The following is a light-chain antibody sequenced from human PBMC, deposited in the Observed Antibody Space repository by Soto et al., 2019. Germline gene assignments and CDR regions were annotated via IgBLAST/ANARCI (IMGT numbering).Light chain of an antibody. CDR2: GAS. CDR1: QSVSND. Sequence: EIVMTQSPATQSVSPGERATLSCRSSQSVSNDLAWYQQKPGQAPRLLIYGASTRATGIPARFSGSGSGIEITFNISSLHSEDFAVYYCQPYTNWSPWTSDQGTKVEVK. J-gene: IGKJ1*01. V-gene: IGKV3-15*01. CDR3: QPYTNWSPWT.